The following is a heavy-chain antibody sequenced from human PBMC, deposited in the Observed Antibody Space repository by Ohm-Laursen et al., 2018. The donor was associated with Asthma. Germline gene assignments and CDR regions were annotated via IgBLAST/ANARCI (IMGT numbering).Heavy chain of an antibody. Sequence: SLRLSCAASGFTFSSYWMHWVRQAPGKGLVWVSRISNDGSSTSYADSVKGRFTISRDNAKNTLYLQMNSLRDEDTAVYYCATDSRYGDYVPFDSWGQGTLVTVSS. CDR2: ISNDGSST. J-gene: IGHJ4*02. CDR3: ATDSRYGDYVPFDS. V-gene: IGHV3-74*01. D-gene: IGHD4-17*01. CDR1: GFTFSSYW.